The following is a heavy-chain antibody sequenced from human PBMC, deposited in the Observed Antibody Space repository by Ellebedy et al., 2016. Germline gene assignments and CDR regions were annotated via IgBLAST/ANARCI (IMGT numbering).Heavy chain of an antibody. CDR2: ISSSSSTI. Sequence: GESLKISCAASGFTFSSYSMNWVRQAPGKGLEWVSYISSSSSTIYYADSVKGRFTISRDNSKNTLYLQMNSLRAEDTAVYYCARDIYRDFDYWGQGTLVTVSS. V-gene: IGHV3-48*01. CDR1: GFTFSSYS. CDR3: ARDIYRDFDY. D-gene: IGHD3-3*02. J-gene: IGHJ4*02.